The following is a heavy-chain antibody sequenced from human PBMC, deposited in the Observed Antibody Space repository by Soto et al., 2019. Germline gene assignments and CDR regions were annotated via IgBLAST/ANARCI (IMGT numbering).Heavy chain of an antibody. CDR1: GYTFTSYD. CDR2: MNPNSGNT. D-gene: IGHD3-10*01. J-gene: IGHJ5*02. V-gene: IGHV1-8*01. Sequence: ASVKVSCKASGYTFTSYDINWVRQATGQGLEWMGWMNPNSGNTGYAQKFQGRVTMTRNTSISTAYMELSSLRSEDTAVYYCARGLWFGDRTPFNWLDPWGQGTLVTVYS. CDR3: ARGLWFGDRTPFNWLDP.